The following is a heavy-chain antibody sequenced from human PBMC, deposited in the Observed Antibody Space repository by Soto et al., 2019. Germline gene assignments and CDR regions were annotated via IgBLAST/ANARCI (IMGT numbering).Heavy chain of an antibody. CDR1: GFTFSSYA. D-gene: IGHD3-22*01. Sequence: PGGSLRLSCAASGFTFSSYAMSWVRQAPGKGLEWVSAISGSGGSTYYADSVKGRFTISRDNSKNTLYLQMNSLRAEDTAVYYCAKRYYDSSGPEGNWFDPWGQGTLVTV. CDR3: AKRYYDSSGPEGNWFDP. J-gene: IGHJ5*02. V-gene: IGHV3-23*01. CDR2: ISGSGGST.